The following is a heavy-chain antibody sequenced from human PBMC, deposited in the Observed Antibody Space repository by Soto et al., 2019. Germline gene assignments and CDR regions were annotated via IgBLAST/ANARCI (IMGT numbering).Heavy chain of an antibody. V-gene: IGHV1-18*01. CDR3: ARDVPGFRFLEWLQYYYYYGMDV. D-gene: IGHD3-3*01. CDR2: ISAYNGNT. CDR1: GYTFTSYG. Sequence: QVQLVQSGAEVKKPGASVKVSCKASGYTFTSYGISWVRQAPGQGLEWMGWISAYNGNTNYAQKLQGRVTMTTDTSTSTAYMELRSLRSDDTAVYYCARDVPGFRFLEWLQYYYYYGMDVWGQGTTVTVSS. J-gene: IGHJ6*02.